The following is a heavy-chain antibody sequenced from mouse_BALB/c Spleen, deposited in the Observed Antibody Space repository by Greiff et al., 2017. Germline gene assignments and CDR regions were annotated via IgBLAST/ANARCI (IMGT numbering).Heavy chain of an antibody. J-gene: IGHJ4*01. D-gene: IGHD2-4*01. V-gene: IGHV2-6-7*01. CDR3: AREGNDYDYAMDY. Sequence: QVQLQQSGPGLVAPSQSLSITCTVSGFSLTGYGVNWVRQPPGKGLEWLGMIWGDGSTDYNSALKSRLSISKDNSKSQVFLKMNSLQTDDTARYYCAREGNDYDYAMDYWGQGTSVTVSS. CDR2: IWGDGST. CDR1: GFSLTGYG.